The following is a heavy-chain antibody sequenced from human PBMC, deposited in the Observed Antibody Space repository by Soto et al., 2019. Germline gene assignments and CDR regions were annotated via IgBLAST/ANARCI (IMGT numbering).Heavy chain of an antibody. J-gene: IGHJ4*02. CDR1: GFTFSSYA. Sequence: PGGSLRLSXAASGFTFSSYAMHWVRQAPGKGLEWVAVISYDGSNKYYADSVKGRFTISRDNSKNTLYLQMNSLRAEDTAVYYCARGGYSSSRVFGYWGQGTLVTVSS. CDR2: ISYDGSNK. V-gene: IGHV3-30-3*01. D-gene: IGHD6-6*01. CDR3: ARGGYSSSRVFGY.